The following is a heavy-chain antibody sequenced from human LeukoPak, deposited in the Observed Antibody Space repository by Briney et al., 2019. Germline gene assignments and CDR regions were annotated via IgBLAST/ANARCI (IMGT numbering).Heavy chain of an antibody. D-gene: IGHD4-23*01. CDR1: GGSISSGTYY. J-gene: IGHJ4*02. CDR2: IYTSGST. Sequence: PSETLSLTCTVSGGSISSGTYYWSWIRQPAGKGLEWIGRIYTSGSTNYNPSLKSRVTISVDTSKNQFSLKLSSVTAADTAVYYCARIFPPRGYGGLYFDYWGQGTLATVSS. V-gene: IGHV4-61*02. CDR3: ARIFPPRGYGGLYFDY.